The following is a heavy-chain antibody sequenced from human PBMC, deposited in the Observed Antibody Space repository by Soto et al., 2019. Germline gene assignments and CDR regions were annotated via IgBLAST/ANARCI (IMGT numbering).Heavy chain of an antibody. Sequence: GESVKVYCVGSGYSFTTYWNSWVRQMPGKGLEWMGRIDPTDSDTYYSPSFQGHVTFSADKSISTVYLQWSSLKASDTAMYYCATHDAQADRRWFDPWGQGTLVTVSS. J-gene: IGHJ5*02. V-gene: IGHV5-10-1*01. CDR1: GYSFTTYW. CDR2: IDPTDSDT. CDR3: ATHDAQADRRWFDP.